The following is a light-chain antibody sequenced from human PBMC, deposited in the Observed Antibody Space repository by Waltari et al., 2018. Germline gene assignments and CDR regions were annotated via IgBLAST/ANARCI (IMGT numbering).Light chain of an antibody. J-gene: IGKJ2*01. CDR1: QGISNY. CDR2: SAS. CDR3: QQLHSPGYT. Sequence: IQLTQSPSSLSASVGDRVTITCPASQGISNYLAWYQQKPGKVPKLLIHSASTLQSGVPSRFSGSGSGTDFTLTISSLQPEDFATYYCQQLHSPGYTFGQGTKLEIK. V-gene: IGKV1-9*01.